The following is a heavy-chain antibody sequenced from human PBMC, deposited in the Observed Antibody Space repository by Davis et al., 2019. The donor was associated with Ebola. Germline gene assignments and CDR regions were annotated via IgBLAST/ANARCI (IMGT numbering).Heavy chain of an antibody. CDR3: ATSASNFDF. CDR1: GFTSSRYA. CDR2: ISGAGDRT. J-gene: IGHJ4*02. V-gene: IGHV3-23*01. Sequence: WGSLTLSCAASGFTSSRYAMSWVRQTPGKGLEWVSDISGAGDRTHYSDSVKGRFTISRDNSKNTLFLQMNSLRAEDSATYYCATSASNFDFWGQGTLVTVSS.